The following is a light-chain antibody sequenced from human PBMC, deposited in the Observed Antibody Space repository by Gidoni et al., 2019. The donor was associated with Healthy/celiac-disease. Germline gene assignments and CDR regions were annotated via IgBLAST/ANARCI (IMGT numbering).Light chain of an antibody. CDR3: MQALQTPWT. J-gene: IGKJ1*01. CDR1: QSLLHSNGYNY. Sequence: IVMTQSPLSLPVTPGEPASISCRSSQSLLHSNGYNYLDWYLQKPGQSPQLLIYLGSTRASGVPDRFSGSGSGTDFTLKISRVEAEDVGVYYCMQALQTPWTFGQXTKVEIK. CDR2: LGS. V-gene: IGKV2-28*01.